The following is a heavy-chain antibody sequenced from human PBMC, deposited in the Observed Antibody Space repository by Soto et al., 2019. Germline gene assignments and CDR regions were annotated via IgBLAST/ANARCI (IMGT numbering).Heavy chain of an antibody. CDR3: ARSGHSSSWYSEDAFDI. CDR1: GYSFTSYW. CDR2: IYPGDSDT. D-gene: IGHD6-13*01. V-gene: IGHV5-51*01. J-gene: IGHJ3*02. Sequence: GESLKISCKGSGYSFTSYWIGWVRQMPGKGLEWMGIIYPGDSDTRYSPSFQGQVTISADKSISTAYLQWSSLKASDTAMYYCARSGHSSSWYSEDAFDIWGQGTMVTVSS.